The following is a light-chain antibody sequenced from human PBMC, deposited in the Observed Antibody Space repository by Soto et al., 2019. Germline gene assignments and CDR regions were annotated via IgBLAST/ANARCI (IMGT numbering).Light chain of an antibody. CDR3: QDYGRSEYT. CDR1: QSVSSNY. CDR2: GAP. Sequence: EIVLTQSPGTLYLSPGERATLACRASQSVSSNYLSWYQQKPGQAPSLLIYGAPSRATGIPDRFSGSGSWTDFTLPSSRLEPDGFGVYSCQDYGRSEYTFGPGT. J-gene: IGKJ2*01. V-gene: IGKV3-20*01.